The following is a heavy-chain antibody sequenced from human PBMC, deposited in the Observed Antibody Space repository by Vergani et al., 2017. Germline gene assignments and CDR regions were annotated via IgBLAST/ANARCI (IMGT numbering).Heavy chain of an antibody. J-gene: IGHJ4*02. CDR3: ARVGFGEYFFDY. V-gene: IGHV4-59*01. CDR2: IYYSGST. CDR1: GGSISSYY. Sequence: QVQLQASGPGLVKPSETLALTCTVSGGSISSYYWSWIRQPPGKGLEWIGYIYYSGSTNYNPSLKSRVTISVDTSKNQFSLKLSSVTAADTAVYYCARVGFGEYFFDYWGQGTLVTVSS. D-gene: IGHD3-10*01.